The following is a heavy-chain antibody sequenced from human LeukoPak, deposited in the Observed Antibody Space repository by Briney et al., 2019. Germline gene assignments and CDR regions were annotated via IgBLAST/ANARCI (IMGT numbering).Heavy chain of an antibody. Sequence: SETLSLTCTVSGGSINSYYWSWIRQPPGKGLEWIGYIIYSGGTKYNPSLKSRVTISVDTSKNQFSLKLSSVTAADTAVYFCARQPGGEMANALDYWGQGTLVTVSS. V-gene: IGHV4-59*08. CDR3: ARQPGGEMANALDY. CDR2: IIYSGGT. J-gene: IGHJ4*02. CDR1: GGSINSYY. D-gene: IGHD5-24*01.